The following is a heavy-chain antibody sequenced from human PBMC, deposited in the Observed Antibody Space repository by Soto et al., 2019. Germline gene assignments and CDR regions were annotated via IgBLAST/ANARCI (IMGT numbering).Heavy chain of an antibody. J-gene: IGHJ4*02. Sequence: QVQLVQSGAEVKKPGSSVKVSCKASGGTFSSYTISWVRQAPGQGLEWMGRIIPILGIANYAQKFQGRVTITADKYTSTAYMELSSLRSEDTAVYYCATNYGDYQIDYWGQGTLVTVSS. V-gene: IGHV1-69*02. CDR2: IIPILGIA. D-gene: IGHD4-17*01. CDR1: GGTFSSYT. CDR3: ATNYGDYQIDY.